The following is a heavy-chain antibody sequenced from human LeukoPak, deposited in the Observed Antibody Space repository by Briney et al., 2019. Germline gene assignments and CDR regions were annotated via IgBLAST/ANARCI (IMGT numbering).Heavy chain of an antibody. CDR1: GFTFSTYA. V-gene: IGHV3-23*01. Sequence: GGSLRLSCAASGFTFSTYAMIWVRQAPGKGLEWVSAISGSGGSTYYADSVKGRFTISRDNSRNTLFLQMNSLRAEDTAVYYCARSDSSSWSPFDYWGQGTLVTVSS. J-gene: IGHJ4*02. CDR2: ISGSGGST. CDR3: ARSDSSSWSPFDY. D-gene: IGHD6-13*01.